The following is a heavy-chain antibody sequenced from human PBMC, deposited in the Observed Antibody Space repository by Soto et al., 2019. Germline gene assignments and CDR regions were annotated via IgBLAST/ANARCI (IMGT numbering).Heavy chain of an antibody. J-gene: IGHJ4*02. V-gene: IGHV3-53*01. Sequence: PXGSLRLSCAASGVTVSSNYMSWVRQAPGKGLEWVSVIYSGGSTYYADSVKGRFTISRDNSKNTPYLQMNILRAEDAAVYYCARDLVGATTGDYWGQGTLVTVSS. CDR3: ARDLVGATTGDY. CDR2: IYSGGST. CDR1: GVTVSSNY. D-gene: IGHD1-26*01.